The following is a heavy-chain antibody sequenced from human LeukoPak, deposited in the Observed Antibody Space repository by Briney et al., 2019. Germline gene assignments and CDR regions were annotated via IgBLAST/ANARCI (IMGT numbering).Heavy chain of an antibody. V-gene: IGHV1-2*02. Sequence: ASVKVSCKASGYTFAGYYMHWVRQAPGQGLEWMGWINPNSGGTNYAQKFQGRVTMTRDTSISTAYMELSRLRSDDTAVYYCARSLVVVVAATGNRWFDPWGQGTLVTVSS. CDR2: INPNSGGT. D-gene: IGHD2-15*01. CDR1: GYTFAGYY. J-gene: IGHJ5*02. CDR3: ARSLVVVVAATGNRWFDP.